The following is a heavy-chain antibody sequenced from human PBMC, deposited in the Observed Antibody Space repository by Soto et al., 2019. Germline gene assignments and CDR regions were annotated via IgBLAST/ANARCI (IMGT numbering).Heavy chain of an antibody. D-gene: IGHD6-6*01. CDR3: TRAIGRAARPVRFDY. V-gene: IGHV3-49*03. J-gene: IGHJ4*02. CDR2: IRSKAYGGTT. CDR1: GFTFGDYA. Sequence: GSLRLSCTASGFTFGDYAMSWFRQAPGKGLEWVGFIRSKAYGGTTEYAASVKGRFTISRDDSKSIAYLQMNSLKTEDTAVYYCTRAIGRAARPVRFDYWGQGTLVTVSS.